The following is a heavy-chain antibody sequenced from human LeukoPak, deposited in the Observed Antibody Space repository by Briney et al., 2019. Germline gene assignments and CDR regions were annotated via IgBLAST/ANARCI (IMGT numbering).Heavy chain of an antibody. D-gene: IGHD4-17*01. Sequence: SGPTLVNPTQTLTLTCTFSGFSLSTSGMCVSWIRQPPVKALEWLARIDWDDDKYYSTSLKTRLTISKDTSKNQVVLTMTNMDPVDTATYYCARTTTVTTRDAFDIWGQGTMVTVSS. CDR3: ARTTTVTTRDAFDI. J-gene: IGHJ3*02. CDR1: GFSLSTSGMC. CDR2: IDWDDDK. V-gene: IGHV2-70*11.